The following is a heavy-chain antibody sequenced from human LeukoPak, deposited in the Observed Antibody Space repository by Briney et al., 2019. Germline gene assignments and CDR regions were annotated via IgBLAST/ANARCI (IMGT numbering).Heavy chain of an antibody. CDR1: GGTFSSYA. CDR3: ARSKIGGVIVLYYFDY. Sequence: SVKVSCKASGGTFSSYAISWVRQAPGQGLEWMGRIIPIFGTANYAQKFQGRVTITTDESTSTAYMELSSLRSGDTAVYYCARSKIGGVIVLYYFDYWGQGTLVTVSS. J-gene: IGHJ4*02. D-gene: IGHD3-16*02. V-gene: IGHV1-69*05. CDR2: IIPIFGTA.